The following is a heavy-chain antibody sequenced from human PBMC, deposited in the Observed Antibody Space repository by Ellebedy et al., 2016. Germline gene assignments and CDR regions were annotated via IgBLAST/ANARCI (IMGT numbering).Heavy chain of an antibody. CDR3: ARDGGLNKSLDV. D-gene: IGHD3-16*01. V-gene: IGHV1-2*04. J-gene: IGHJ6*02. CDR1: GYTFTSYD. CDR2: INPNSGGT. Sequence: ASVKVSCKASGYTFTSYDINWVRQATGQGLEWMGWINPNSGGTNYAQKFQGWVTMTRDTSISTAYMELSRLRSDDTAVYYCARDGGLNKSLDVWGQGTTVTVSS.